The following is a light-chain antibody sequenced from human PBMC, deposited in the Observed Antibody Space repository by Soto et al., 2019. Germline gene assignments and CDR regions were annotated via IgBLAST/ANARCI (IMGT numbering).Light chain of an antibody. CDR1: INDIGSYNL. CDR2: GGT. Sequence: QSALTQPASVSGSPGQSITISCTGTINDIGSYNLVSWYQQYPGKAPKLMIYGGTKRPSGISNRFSGSKSDNTASLTISGRQAEDEADYYCCSYTIRRTVAFGGGTKLTVL. CDR3: CSYTIRRTVA. J-gene: IGLJ3*02. V-gene: IGLV2-14*02.